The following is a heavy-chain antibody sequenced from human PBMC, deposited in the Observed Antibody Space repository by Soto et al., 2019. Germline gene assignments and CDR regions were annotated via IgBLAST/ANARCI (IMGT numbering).Heavy chain of an antibody. CDR1: GYTFTSYG. J-gene: IGHJ4*02. Sequence: EASVKVSCKASGYTFTSYGISWVRQAPGQGLEWMGIINPSGGSTSYAQKFQGRVTMTRDTSTSTVYMELSSLRSEDTAVYYCARLPTTEKQNDYWGQGTLVTVSS. CDR3: ARLPTTEKQNDY. V-gene: IGHV1-46*01. D-gene: IGHD4-17*01. CDR2: INPSGGST.